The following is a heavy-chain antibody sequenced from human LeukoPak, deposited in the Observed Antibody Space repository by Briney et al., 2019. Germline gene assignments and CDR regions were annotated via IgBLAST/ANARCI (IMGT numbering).Heavy chain of an antibody. J-gene: IGHJ4*02. Sequence: PGGSLRLSCAASGFTFSYYELHWVRQAPGKGLEWVSYISSSGNTIYYADSVMGRLTISRDNAKNSLYLQMNRLRAEDTADYYCAVRVGTAAGTDFWGQGTLVTVSS. CDR2: ISSSGNTI. CDR3: AVRVGTAAGTDF. V-gene: IGHV3-48*03. D-gene: IGHD6-13*01. CDR1: GFTFSYYE.